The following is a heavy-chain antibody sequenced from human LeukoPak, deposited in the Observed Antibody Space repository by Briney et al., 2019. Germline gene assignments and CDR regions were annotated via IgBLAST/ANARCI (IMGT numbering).Heavy chain of an antibody. Sequence: SETLSLTCAVSGYSISSGYYWGWIRQPPGKGREWIGSIYHSGRTYYNPSLKRGVTISVDTSKNQFSLKPSSVTAADTAVYYCARAGYCSSTSCPIGKIDYWGQGTLVTVSS. CDR2: IYHSGRT. CDR3: ARAGYCSSTSCPIGKIDY. CDR1: GYSISSGYY. V-gene: IGHV4-38-2*01. D-gene: IGHD2-2*03. J-gene: IGHJ4*02.